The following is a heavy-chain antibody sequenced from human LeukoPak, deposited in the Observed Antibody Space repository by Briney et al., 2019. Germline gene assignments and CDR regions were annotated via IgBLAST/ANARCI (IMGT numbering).Heavy chain of an antibody. D-gene: IGHD3-10*01. Sequence: SETLSLTCTVSGGSISSYYWSWIRQPPGKGLEGIWYIYYSGSTNYNPSLKSRVTISVDTSKNQFSLKLSSVTAADTAVYYCARHLTMVRGVVAYYYGMDVWGQGTTVTVSS. V-gene: IGHV4-59*08. J-gene: IGHJ6*02. CDR2: IYYSGST. CDR3: ARHLTMVRGVVAYYYGMDV. CDR1: GGSISSYY.